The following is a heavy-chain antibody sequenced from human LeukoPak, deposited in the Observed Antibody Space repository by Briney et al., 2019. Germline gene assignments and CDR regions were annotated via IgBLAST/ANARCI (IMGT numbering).Heavy chain of an antibody. D-gene: IGHD1-26*01. CDR1: GFTFSDYY. J-gene: IGHJ4*02. CDR2: ISSSGNTI. V-gene: IGHV3-11*04. Sequence: PGGSLRLSCAASGFTFSDYYMSWIRQAPGKGLEWISYISSSGNTIYYADSVKGRFTISRDNAKNSLYLQMNSLRAEDTAVYYCASGIVGAIPFDYWGQGTLVTVSS. CDR3: ASGIVGAIPFDY.